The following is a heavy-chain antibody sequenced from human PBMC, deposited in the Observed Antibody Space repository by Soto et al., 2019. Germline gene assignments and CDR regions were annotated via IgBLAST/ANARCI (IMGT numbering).Heavy chain of an antibody. V-gene: IGHV3-30*18. D-gene: IGHD6-19*01. J-gene: IGHJ5*02. CDR1: GFTFSSYG. CDR3: AKESSSGSFDP. Sequence: GGSLRLSCAASGFTFSSYGMHWVRQAPGKGLEWVAVISYDGSNKYYADSVKGRFTISRDNSKNTLYLQMNSLRAEDTAVYYCAKESSSGSFDPWGQGTLVTVSS. CDR2: ISYDGSNK.